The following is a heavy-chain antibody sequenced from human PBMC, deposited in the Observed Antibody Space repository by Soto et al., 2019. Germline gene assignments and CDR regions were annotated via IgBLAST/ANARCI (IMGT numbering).Heavy chain of an antibody. CDR3: ARDSPAGSGSGSYYYYYGMDV. CDR1: GFTVSSNY. Sequence: EVQLVETGGGLIQPGGSLRLSCAASGFTVSSNYMSWVRQAPGKGLEWVSVIYSGGSTYYADSVKGRFTISRDNSKNTLYLQMNSLRAEDTAVYYCARDSPAGSGSGSYYYYYGMDVWGQGTTVTVSS. CDR2: IYSGGST. V-gene: IGHV3-53*02. D-gene: IGHD3-10*01. J-gene: IGHJ6*02.